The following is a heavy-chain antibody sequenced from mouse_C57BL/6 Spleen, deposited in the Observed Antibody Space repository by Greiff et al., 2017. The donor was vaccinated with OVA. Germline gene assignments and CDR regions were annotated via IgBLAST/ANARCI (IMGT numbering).Heavy chain of an antibody. V-gene: IGHV1-22*01. CDR2: INPNNGGT. D-gene: IGHD4-1*01. CDR1: GYTFTGYN. CDR3: AINWAYYCDY. J-gene: IGHJ2*01. Sequence: VQLQQSGPELVKPGASVKMSCKASGYTFTGYNMHWVKQSHGKSLEWIGYINPNNGGTSYNQKFKGKATLTVNKSSSTAYMELRSLTSEDSAVYYCAINWAYYCDYWGQGTTLTVSS.